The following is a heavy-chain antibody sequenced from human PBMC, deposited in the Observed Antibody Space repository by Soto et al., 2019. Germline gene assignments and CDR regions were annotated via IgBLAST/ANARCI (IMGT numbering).Heavy chain of an antibody. Sequence: PGGSLRLSCAASGFTFSGSAMHWVRQASGKGLEWVGRIRSKANSYATAYAASVKGRFTISRDDSKNTAYLQMNSLKTEDTAVYYCTSLGLRSCWYPLKDYYGMDVWGQGTTVTVSS. CDR2: IRSKANSYAT. D-gene: IGHD6-13*01. CDR3: TSLGLRSCWYPLKDYYGMDV. J-gene: IGHJ6*02. V-gene: IGHV3-73*01. CDR1: GFTFSGSA.